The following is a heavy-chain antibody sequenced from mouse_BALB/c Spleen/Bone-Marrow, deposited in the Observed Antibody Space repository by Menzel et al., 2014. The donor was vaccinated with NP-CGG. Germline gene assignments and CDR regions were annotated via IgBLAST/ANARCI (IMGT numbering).Heavy chain of an antibody. Sequence: VQLQQSGPELEKPGASVKISCKASGYSFTGYNMNWVKQSNGKSLEWIGNIDPYYGGTSYNQKFKGKATLTVDKSSSTTYMQLRNLRSEDSAVYDCARRGDGYYGAMDYWGQGTSVTVSS. V-gene: IGHV1-39*01. J-gene: IGHJ4*01. CDR2: IDPYYGGT. D-gene: IGHD2-3*01. CDR3: ARRGDGYYGAMDY. CDR1: GYSFTGYN.